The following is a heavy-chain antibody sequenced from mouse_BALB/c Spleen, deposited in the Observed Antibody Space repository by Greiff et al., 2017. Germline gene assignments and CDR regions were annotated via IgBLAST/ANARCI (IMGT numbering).Heavy chain of an antibody. CDR1: GYTFTSYW. Sequence: VKLVESGAELARPGASVKLSCKASGYTFTSYWMQWVKQRPGQGLEWIGAIYPGDGDTRYTQKFKGKATLTADKSSSTAYMQLSSLASEDSAVYYCAAEDWAWFAYWGQGTLVTVSA. CDR2: IYPGDGDT. D-gene: IGHD4-1*01. J-gene: IGHJ3*01. V-gene: IGHV1-87*01. CDR3: AAEDWAWFAY.